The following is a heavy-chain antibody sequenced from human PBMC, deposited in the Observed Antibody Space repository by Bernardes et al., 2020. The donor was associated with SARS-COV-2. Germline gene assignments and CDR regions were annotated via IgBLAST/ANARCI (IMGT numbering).Heavy chain of an antibody. CDR3: AKGGGSWEGWFDP. V-gene: IGHV3-23*01. CDR1: GFTFSSYA. Sequence: GSLRLSCSASGFTFSSYAISWVRQAPGKGLEWVSTISSSDGSAYYADSVKGRFTISRDNSKNTLYLQINSLRAEDTAVYYCAKGGGSWEGWFDPWSQGTLGTVSS. CDR2: ISSSDGSA. J-gene: IGHJ5*02. D-gene: IGHD2-15*01.